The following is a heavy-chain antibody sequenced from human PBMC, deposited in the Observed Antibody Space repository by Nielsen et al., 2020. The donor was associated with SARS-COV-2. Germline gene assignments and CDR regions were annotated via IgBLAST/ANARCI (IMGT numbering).Heavy chain of an antibody. D-gene: IGHD4-17*01. CDR1: GYTFTTYA. V-gene: IGHV1-3*01. J-gene: IGHJ1*01. Sequence: ASVKVSCKTSGYTFTTYAIHWVRQAPGQRLEWMGWINVGNTNRKYSEKFQGRATITTDISASTAYMELSGLRSEDTAIYYFSRDQTTVTGAEYYPHWGQGTFVSVSS. CDR3: SRDQTTVTGAEYYPH. CDR2: INVGNTNR.